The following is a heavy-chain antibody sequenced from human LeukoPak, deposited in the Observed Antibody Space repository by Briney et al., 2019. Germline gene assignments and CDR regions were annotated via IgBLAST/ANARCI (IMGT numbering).Heavy chain of an antibody. CDR2: IYYSGST. CDR3: ARGSRDGYKDDPFDY. J-gene: IGHJ4*02. Sequence: SETLSLTCTVSGGSISSSSYYWGWIRQPPGKGLEWIGSIYYSGSTYYNRSLKSRVTISVDTSKNQFSLKLSSVTAADTAVYYCARGSRDGYKDDPFDYWGQGTLVTVSS. V-gene: IGHV4-39*07. CDR1: GGSISSSSYY. D-gene: IGHD5-24*01.